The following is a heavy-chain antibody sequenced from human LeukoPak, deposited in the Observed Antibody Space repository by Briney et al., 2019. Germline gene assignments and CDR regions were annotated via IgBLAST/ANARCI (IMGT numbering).Heavy chain of an antibody. CDR3: ARSLVAGRYFDY. D-gene: IGHD6-19*01. V-gene: IGHV4-59*01. J-gene: IGHJ4*02. CDR1: GGSISSYY. Sequence: SETLSLTCTVSGGSISSYYWSWIRQPPGKGLEWIGYIYYSGSTNYNPSLKSRVTISVDTSKNQFSLKLSSVTAADTVVYYCARSLVAGRYFDYWGQGTLVTVSS. CDR2: IYYSGST.